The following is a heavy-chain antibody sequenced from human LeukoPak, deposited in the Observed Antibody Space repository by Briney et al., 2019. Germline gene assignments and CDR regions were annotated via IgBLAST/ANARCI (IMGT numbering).Heavy chain of an antibody. Sequence: GGSLRLSCAASGFTFSSYAMHWVRQAPGKGLEWVAVISYDGSNKYYADSVKGRFTISRDNSKNTLYLQMNSLRAEDTAVYYCAKLRSKDIKSLAQSDYWGQGTLVTVSS. D-gene: IGHD2-15*01. CDR1: GFTFSSYA. CDR2: ISYDGSNK. J-gene: IGHJ4*02. V-gene: IGHV3-30*04. CDR3: AKLRSKDIKSLAQSDY.